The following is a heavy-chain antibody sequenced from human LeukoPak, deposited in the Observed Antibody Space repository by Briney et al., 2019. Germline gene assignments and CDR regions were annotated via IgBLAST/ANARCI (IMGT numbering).Heavy chain of an antibody. Sequence: GGSLRLSCAASGFTFSNYAMSWVRQAPEKGLEWVSAIRGSGGSTYYADSVKGRFTISRDNSKNTLYLQMNSLRAEDTAVYYCARADILTGYQDDYWGQGTLVTVSS. D-gene: IGHD3-9*01. CDR3: ARADILTGYQDDY. CDR2: IRGSGGST. V-gene: IGHV3-23*01. CDR1: GFTFSNYA. J-gene: IGHJ4*02.